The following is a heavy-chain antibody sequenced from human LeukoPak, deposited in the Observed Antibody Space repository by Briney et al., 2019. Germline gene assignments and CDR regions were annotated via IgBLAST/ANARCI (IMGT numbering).Heavy chain of an antibody. D-gene: IGHD3-10*01. CDR2: IYSGGST. CDR3: ARGGDSLHY. Sequence: GGSLRLSCAASGFTFSSYAMHWVRQAPGQGLEWVSVIYSGGSTYYADSVKDRFTISRDNSKNMLYLQMNSLRAEDTAVYYCARGGDSLHYWGQGTLVTVSS. CDR1: GFTFSSYA. V-gene: IGHV3-66*01. J-gene: IGHJ4*02.